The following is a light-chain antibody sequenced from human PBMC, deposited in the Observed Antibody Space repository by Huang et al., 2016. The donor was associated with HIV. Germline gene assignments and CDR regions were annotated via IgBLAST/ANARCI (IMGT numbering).Light chain of an antibody. J-gene: IGKJ2*01. CDR1: QSVSSY. Sequence: EIVLTQSPATLSLSPGERATLSCRASQSVSSYLAWYQQKPGQAPRLLIYDASNRATGIPARFSGSGSGTDFPLTISSLEPEDFAVYYCQQRTFGQGTKLEIK. CDR3: QQRT. CDR2: DAS. V-gene: IGKV3-11*01.